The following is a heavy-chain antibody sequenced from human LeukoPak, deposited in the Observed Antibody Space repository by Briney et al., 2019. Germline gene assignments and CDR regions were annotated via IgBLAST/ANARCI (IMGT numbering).Heavy chain of an antibody. CDR3: ARANHFDTIGYYFDL. J-gene: IGHJ4*02. CDR2: IYYSGST. V-gene: IGHV4-59*08. Sequence: SETLSFTCTVSGGSITGHYWSWIRQPPGKGLEWLGYIYYSGSTSYNPSVKSRLTISVDTSNNQFSLHLRSVTAADTAVYYCARANHFDTIGYYFDLWGQGALVTVSS. CDR1: GGSITGHY. D-gene: IGHD3-22*01.